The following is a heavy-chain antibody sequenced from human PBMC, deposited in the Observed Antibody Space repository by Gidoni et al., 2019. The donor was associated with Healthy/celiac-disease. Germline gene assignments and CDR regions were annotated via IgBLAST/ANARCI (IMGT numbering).Heavy chain of an antibody. CDR3: ARDLGYGDYQEDY. J-gene: IGHJ4*02. CDR1: GGTFSSYA. CDR2: IIPSLGIA. Sequence: VQPVQSGAVVQKLGSSVTGYRKPSGGTFSSYAISGVRQAPGQGLEWMGRIIPSLGIANYAQKFQGRVTITADKSTSTAYMELSRLRSEDTDVYYCARDLGYGDYQEDYWGQGTLVTVSS. D-gene: IGHD4-17*01. V-gene: IGHV1-69*09.